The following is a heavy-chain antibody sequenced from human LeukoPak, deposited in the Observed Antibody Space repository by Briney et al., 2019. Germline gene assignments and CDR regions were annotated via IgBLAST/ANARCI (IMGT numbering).Heavy chain of an antibody. CDR1: GGSIRRYY. J-gene: IGHJ6*02. V-gene: IGHV4-59*01. CDR2: IYYSGST. D-gene: IGHD3-10*01. CDR3: ASGFANKNYYYYGMDV. Sequence: PSETLSLTCTGSGGSIRRYYWSWIRQPPGKELEWIGYIYYSGSTNYNPSLKSRVTISVDTSKNQFSLKLSSVTAADTAVYYCASGFANKNYYYYGMDVWGQGTTVTVSS.